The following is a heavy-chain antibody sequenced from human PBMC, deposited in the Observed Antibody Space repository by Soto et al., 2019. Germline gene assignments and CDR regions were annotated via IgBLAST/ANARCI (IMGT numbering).Heavy chain of an antibody. V-gene: IGHV3-23*01. Sequence: EVQLLESGGGLVQPGGSLRLSCAASGFTFSASAMSWVRQAPRKGLEWVSAISDSGSTYYADSVKGRFTISRDKSKNTLYLQMSSLRAEDTAVYHCAKVWGGDGYGTRISCLCDFHLWGQGVLVTVSS. CDR1: GFTFSASA. CDR2: ISDSGST. J-gene: IGHJ4*02. CDR3: AKVWGGDGYGTRISCLCDFHL. D-gene: IGHD2-2*03.